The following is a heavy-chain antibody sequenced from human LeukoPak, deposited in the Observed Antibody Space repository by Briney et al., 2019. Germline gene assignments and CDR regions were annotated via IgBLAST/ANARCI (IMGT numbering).Heavy chain of an antibody. V-gene: IGHV1-18*01. CDR3: ARDRRGYYDSSGYPYFDY. D-gene: IGHD3-22*01. CDR1: GYTFTSYG. J-gene: IGHJ4*02. CDR2: ISAYNGNT. Sequence: ASVKVSCKASGYTFTSYGISWVRQAPGQGLEWMGWISAYNGNTNYAQKLQGRVTMTTDTSTSTAYMELRSLRSDDTAVYYCARDRRGYYDSSGYPYFDYWGQGTLVTVSS.